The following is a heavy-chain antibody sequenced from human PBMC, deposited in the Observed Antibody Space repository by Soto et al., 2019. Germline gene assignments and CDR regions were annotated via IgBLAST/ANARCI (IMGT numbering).Heavy chain of an antibody. CDR2: IYYSGST. CDR1: GGSINSYY. J-gene: IGHJ4*02. CDR3: ARRYSSGFDY. Sequence: SETLSLTCTVSGGSINSYYWSWIRQPPGKGLEWTGYIYYSGSTKYNPSLKSRVTISVDTSKNQFSLNLSSVTAADTAVYYCARRYSSGFDYWGQGTLVTVSS. V-gene: IGHV4-59*08. D-gene: IGHD6-19*01.